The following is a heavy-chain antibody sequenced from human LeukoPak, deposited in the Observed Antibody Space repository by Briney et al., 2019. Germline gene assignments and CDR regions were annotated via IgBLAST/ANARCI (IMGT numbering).Heavy chain of an antibody. CDR1: GFDFSTYT. V-gene: IGHV3-48*01. Sequence: GGSLRLSCAASGFDFSTYTMNWVRQAPGKGLEWVSHIRYTGETFYADSVKGRFTISKDNARNSLYLQMNDLRGEDTAIYYCARDAGNSGYGCDLWGQGTLVTVSS. CDR2: IRYTGET. J-gene: IGHJ5*02. CDR3: ARDAGNSGYGCDL. D-gene: IGHD5-12*01.